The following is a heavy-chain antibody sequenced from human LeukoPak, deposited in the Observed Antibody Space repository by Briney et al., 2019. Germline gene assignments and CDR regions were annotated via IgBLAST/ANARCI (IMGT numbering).Heavy chain of an antibody. CDR2: IIPIFCTA. Sequence: ASVTVSCKACGGTFSSYAISWMRQAPGQGLEWMGGIIPIFCTANYAQKFQGRVTITADESTSTAYMELSSLRSEDTAVYYCARDEYYYDSSGYASPIYYFDYWGQGTLVTVSS. V-gene: IGHV1-69*13. D-gene: IGHD3-22*01. CDR1: GGTFSSYA. CDR3: ARDEYYYDSSGYASPIYYFDY. J-gene: IGHJ4*02.